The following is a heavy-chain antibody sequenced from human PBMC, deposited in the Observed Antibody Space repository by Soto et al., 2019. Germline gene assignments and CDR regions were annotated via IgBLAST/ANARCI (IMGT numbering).Heavy chain of an antibody. CDR1: GFTFSDFY. V-gene: IGHV3-11*06. CDR2: ISPNSKYR. CDR3: VRGGGGGQFDS. J-gene: IGHJ4*02. D-gene: IGHD2-21*01. Sequence: GSLRLSCVTSGFTFSDFYMTWIRQAPEKGLEWLSYISPNSKYREYADSVKGRHTISRDNAKKSLYLEMKSLRGDDTAVYYCVRGGGGGQFDSWGQGTLVTVPQ.